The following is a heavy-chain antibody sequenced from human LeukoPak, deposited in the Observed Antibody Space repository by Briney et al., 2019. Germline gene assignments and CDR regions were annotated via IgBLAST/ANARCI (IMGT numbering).Heavy chain of an antibody. V-gene: IGHV4-39*01. D-gene: IGHD6-25*01. CDR3: ARHPSSAWHADY. CDR1: GGSISTSSYC. Sequence: PSETLSLTCTVSGGSISTSSYCWSWIRQPPGKGLEWIGSISYSGTTYYNPSLKSRVTISVDTSNNQFSLRLTSVTAADTAVYFCARHPSSAWHADYWGHGTLVTVSS. J-gene: IGHJ4*01. CDR2: ISYSGTT.